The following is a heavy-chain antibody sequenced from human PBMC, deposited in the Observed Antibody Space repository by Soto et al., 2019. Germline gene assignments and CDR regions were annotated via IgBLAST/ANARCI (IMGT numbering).Heavy chain of an antibody. CDR3: ARDYTYCGGDCYSLPDY. J-gene: IGHJ4*02. D-gene: IGHD2-21*02. V-gene: IGHV3-33*01. CDR2: IWYDGSNK. Sequence: QVQLVESGGGVVQPGRSLRLSCAASGFTFSSYGMHWVRQAPGKGLEWVAVIWYDGSNKYYADSVKGRFTISRDNSKNTLYLQMNSLRAEDTAVYYCARDYTYCGGDCYSLPDYWGQGTLVTVSS. CDR1: GFTFSSYG.